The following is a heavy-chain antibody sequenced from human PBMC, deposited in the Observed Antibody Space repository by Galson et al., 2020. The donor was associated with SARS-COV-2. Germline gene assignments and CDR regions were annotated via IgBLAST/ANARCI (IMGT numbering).Heavy chain of an antibody. CDR3: AREGITFGGAYFDY. V-gene: IGHV3-30*04. J-gene: IGHJ4*02. CDR2: ISYDGSNK. D-gene: IGHD3-16*01. CDR1: GFTFSSYA. Sequence: AGGSLRLSCAASGFTFSSYAMHWVRQAPGKGLEWVAVISYDGSNKYYADSVKGRFTISRDNSKNTLYLQMNSLRAEDTAVYYCAREGITFGGAYFDYWGQGTLVTVSS.